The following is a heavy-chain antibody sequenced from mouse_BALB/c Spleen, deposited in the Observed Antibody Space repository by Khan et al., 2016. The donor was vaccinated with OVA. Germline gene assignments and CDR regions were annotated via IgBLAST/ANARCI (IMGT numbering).Heavy chain of an antibody. CDR2: IKYSGST. D-gene: IGHD1-1*01. CDR3: ARSGTISTVVATDFDS. V-gene: IGHV3-2*02. J-gene: IGHJ2*01. CDR1: GYSITSDYA. Sequence: VQLKESGPGLVKPSQSLSLTCTVTGYSITSDYAWNWIRQFPGNKLEWMGYIKYSGSTSYNPSLKSRIPITRNTSQNQFFLQLSSVTTEDTATXYCARSGTISTVVATDFDSWGQGTTLTVSS.